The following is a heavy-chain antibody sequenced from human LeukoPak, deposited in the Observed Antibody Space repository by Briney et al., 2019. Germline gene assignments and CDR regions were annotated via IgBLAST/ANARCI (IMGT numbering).Heavy chain of an antibody. CDR1: GFTFSSYA. J-gene: IGHJ4*02. CDR2: ISGSGGST. D-gene: IGHD2-21*01. V-gene: IGHV3-23*01. Sequence: GGSLRLSCAASGFTFSSYAMSWVRQAPGKGLEWVSAISGSGGSTYYADAVKGRFTISRGTAKNQLYLQRNSLRPEDKAVYYCAKFLPTHIVVANYYFDYWGQGPLVTVSS. CDR3: AKFLPTHIVVANYYFDY.